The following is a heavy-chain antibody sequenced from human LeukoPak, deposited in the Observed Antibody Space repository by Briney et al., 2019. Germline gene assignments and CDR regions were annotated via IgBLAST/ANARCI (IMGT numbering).Heavy chain of an antibody. Sequence: SETLSLTCTVSGGSISSYYWNWIRQPAGKGLEWIGRIHTSGSTSYNPSLKSRVTMSVDTSKNQLSLKLSSVTAADTAVYYCARDSGTTGEVKFDPWGQGTLVTVSS. CDR2: IHTSGST. CDR3: ARDSGTTGEVKFDP. V-gene: IGHV4-4*07. J-gene: IGHJ5*02. CDR1: GGSISSYY. D-gene: IGHD3-10*01.